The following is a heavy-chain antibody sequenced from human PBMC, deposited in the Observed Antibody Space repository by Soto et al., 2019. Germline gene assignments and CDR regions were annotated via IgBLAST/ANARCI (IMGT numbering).Heavy chain of an antibody. D-gene: IGHD6-19*01. Sequence: SETLSLTCTVSGGSISSYYWSWIRQPPGKGLEWIGYIYYSGSTNYNPSLKSRVTISVDTSKNQFSLKLSSVTAADTAVYYCASLSAVAGTVDYWGQGTLVTVSS. CDR3: ASLSAVAGTVDY. V-gene: IGHV4-59*08. J-gene: IGHJ4*02. CDR2: IYYSGST. CDR1: GGSISSYY.